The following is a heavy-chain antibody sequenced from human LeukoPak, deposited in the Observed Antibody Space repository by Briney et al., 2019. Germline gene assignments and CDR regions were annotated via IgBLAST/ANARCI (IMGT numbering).Heavy chain of an antibody. CDR2: SYYTSKWNT. D-gene: IGHD6-25*01. CDR1: GDSVSTSGGA. CDR3: ARGRASAFDV. J-gene: IGHJ3*01. V-gene: IGHV6-1*01. Sequence: SQTLSLTCAISGDSVSTSGGAWNWVRPSPSRGLEWLGRSYYTSKWNTDYAVSVKSRIVVNPDTSKNQFSLQLNSVTSEDTAVYYCARGRASAFDVWGQGTMVTVSS.